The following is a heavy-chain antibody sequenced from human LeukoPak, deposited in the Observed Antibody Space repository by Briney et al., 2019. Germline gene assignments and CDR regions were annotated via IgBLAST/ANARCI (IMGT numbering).Heavy chain of an antibody. Sequence: KPGGSLRLSCAASGFTFSSYSMNWVRQAPGKGLEWVSSISSSSSYIYYADSVKGRFTISRDNAKNSLYLQMNSLRAEDTAVYYCARPDSSVFPLDAFDIWGQGTMVTVSS. D-gene: IGHD3-22*01. CDR1: GFTFSSYS. CDR2: ISSSSSYI. J-gene: IGHJ3*02. V-gene: IGHV3-21*01. CDR3: ARPDSSVFPLDAFDI.